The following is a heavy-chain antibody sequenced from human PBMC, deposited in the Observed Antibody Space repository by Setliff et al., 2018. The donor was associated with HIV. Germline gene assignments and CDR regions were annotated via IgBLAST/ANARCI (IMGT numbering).Heavy chain of an antibody. CDR2: IKEDGSET. CDR1: GFTFSNFW. V-gene: IGHV3-7*01. J-gene: IGHJ6*03. Sequence: PGGSLRLSCATSGFTFSNFWMTWVRQAPGKGLEWVANIKEDGSETFYVDSVKGRFTISRDNSKNSLYLQMNSLRAEDTAVYYCARDGYSSSWYVDSYYMDVWGKGNTVTVSS. CDR3: ARDGYSSSWYVDSYYMDV. D-gene: IGHD6-13*01.